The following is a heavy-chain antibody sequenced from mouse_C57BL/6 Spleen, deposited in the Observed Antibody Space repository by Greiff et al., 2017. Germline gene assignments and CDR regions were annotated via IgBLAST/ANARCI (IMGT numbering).Heavy chain of an antibody. CDR2: IDPNSGGT. V-gene: IGHV1-72*01. Sequence: FQLQQPGAELVKPGASVKLSCKASGYTFTSYWMHWVKQRPGRGLEWIGRIDPNSGGTKYNEKFKSQATLTVDQPSSTAYMQLSSLTSEDSAVYDCASYYVNGCAYWGQGTLVTVSA. CDR1: GYTFTSYW. CDR3: ASYYVNGCAY. D-gene: IGHD2-1*01. J-gene: IGHJ3*01.